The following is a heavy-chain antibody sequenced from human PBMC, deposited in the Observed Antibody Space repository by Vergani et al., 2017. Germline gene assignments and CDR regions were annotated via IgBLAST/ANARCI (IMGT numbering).Heavy chain of an antibody. V-gene: IGHV1-69*12. D-gene: IGHD6-19*01. CDR2: IIPIFGTA. CDR3: ASAKRGRLAVGATDS. Sequence: QVQLVQSGAEVKKPGSSVKVSCKASGGTFSSYAISWVRQAPGQGLEWMGGIIPIFGTANYAQKFQGRVTITADESTSTAYMELSSLRSEDTAVYFCASAKRGRLAVGATDSWGQGTLLTVSS. CDR1: GGTFSSYA. J-gene: IGHJ4*02.